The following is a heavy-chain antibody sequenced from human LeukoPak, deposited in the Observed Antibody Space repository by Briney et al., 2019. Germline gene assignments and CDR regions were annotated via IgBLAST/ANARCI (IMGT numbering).Heavy chain of an antibody. D-gene: IGHD6-13*01. Sequence: ASVKVSCKASGYTFTSYDINWVRQATGQGLEWMGWMNPNSGNTGYAQEFQGRVTMTRNTSISTAYMELSSLRSEDTAVYYCARKIAAAGRRHYYYMDVWGKGTTVTVSS. J-gene: IGHJ6*03. V-gene: IGHV1-8*01. CDR2: MNPNSGNT. CDR3: ARKIAAAGRRHYYYMDV. CDR1: GYTFTSYD.